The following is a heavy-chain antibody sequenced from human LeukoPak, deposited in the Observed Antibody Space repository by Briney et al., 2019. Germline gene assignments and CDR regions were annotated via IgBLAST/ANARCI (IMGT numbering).Heavy chain of an antibody. J-gene: IGHJ4*02. CDR3: ARWVVVPAAYDY. V-gene: IGHV1-2*02. CDR1: GYTLTELS. CDR2: INPNSGGT. Sequence: GASVKVSCKVSGYTLTELSMHWVRQAPGQGLEWMGWINPNSGGTNYAQKFQGRVTMTRDTSISTAYMELSRLRSDDTAVYYCARWVVVPAAYDYWGQGTLVTVSS. D-gene: IGHD2-2*01.